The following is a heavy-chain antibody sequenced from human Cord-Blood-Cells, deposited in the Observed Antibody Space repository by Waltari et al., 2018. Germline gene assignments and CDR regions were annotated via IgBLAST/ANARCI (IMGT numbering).Heavy chain of an antibody. CDR1: GGSISSYY. CDR3: ARGPYYGSGSASYYYYYMDV. D-gene: IGHD3-10*01. J-gene: IGHJ6*03. V-gene: IGHV4-4*07. CDR2: IYTSGST. Sequence: QVQLQESGPGLVKPSETLSLTCTVSGGSISSYYWSWIRQPAGKGLEWIGRIYTSGSTNHNPARKSRVTMSVDTSKNQFSLKLSSVTAADTAVYDCARGPYYGSGSASYYYYYMDVWGKGTTVTVSS.